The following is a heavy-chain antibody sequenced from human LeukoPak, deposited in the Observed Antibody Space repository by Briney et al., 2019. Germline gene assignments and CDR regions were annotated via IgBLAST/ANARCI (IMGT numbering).Heavy chain of an antibody. CDR3: ARGVGGRVTWLDP. CDR2: IYHSGST. Sequence: ASQTLSLTCAVSGGSISSGGYSWRWIRQPPGRGLEWIAYIYHSGSTYYMPSLKTRVTISVDRSKNQFTLKLSSVTAADTAVYYCARGVGGRVTWLDPWGRETLVTASS. J-gene: IGHJ5*02. D-gene: IGHD1-26*01. V-gene: IGHV4-30-2*01. CDR1: GGSISSGGYS.